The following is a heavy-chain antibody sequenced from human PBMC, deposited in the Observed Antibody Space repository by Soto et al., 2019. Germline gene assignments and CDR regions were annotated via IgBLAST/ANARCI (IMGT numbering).Heavy chain of an antibody. CDR1: GDSINTYY. D-gene: IGHD6-6*01. CDR3: ARVPQLVVFDS. J-gene: IGHJ4*02. V-gene: IGHV4-59*01. Sequence: KPSETLSLTCTVSGDSINTYYWSWIRQPPGKGLEWIGYIYYSGSTNYNPSLKSRVTISIDTSKNQFSLKLSSVTAADTAVYYCARVPQLVVFDSWGQGTLVTVSS. CDR2: IYYSGST.